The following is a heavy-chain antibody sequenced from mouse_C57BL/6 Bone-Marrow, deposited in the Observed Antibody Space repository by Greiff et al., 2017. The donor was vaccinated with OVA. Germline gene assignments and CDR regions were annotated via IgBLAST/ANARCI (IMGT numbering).Heavy chain of an antibody. V-gene: IGHV1-76*01. D-gene: IGHD1-1*01. CDR3: ARADYYGSSYDAMDY. CDR2: IYPGSGNT. CDR1: GYTFTDYY. J-gene: IGHJ4*01. Sequence: VQLQQSGAELVRPGASVKLSCKASGYTFTDYYINWVKQRPGQGLEWIARIYPGSGNTYYNEKFKGKATLTAEKSSSTAYMQLSSLTSEESAVYFCARADYYGSSYDAMDYWGQGTSVTVSS.